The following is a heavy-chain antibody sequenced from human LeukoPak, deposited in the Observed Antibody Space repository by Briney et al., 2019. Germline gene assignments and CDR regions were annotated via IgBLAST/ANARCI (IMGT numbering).Heavy chain of an antibody. Sequence: PGGSLRLSCAASGNYWMHWVRQVPGKGLVWVSRIKTDGSWTNDADSVKGRFTISRDNAENTLYLQMNSLRVEDTAVYYCVRGVGGSSYLDYWGQGALVTVSS. D-gene: IGHD3-16*01. CDR3: VRGVGGSSYLDY. J-gene: IGHJ4*02. CDR1: GNYW. CDR2: IKTDGSWT. V-gene: IGHV3-74*01.